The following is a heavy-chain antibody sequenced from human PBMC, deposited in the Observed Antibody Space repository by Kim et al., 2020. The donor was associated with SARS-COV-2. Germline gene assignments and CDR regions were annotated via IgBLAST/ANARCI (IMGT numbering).Heavy chain of an antibody. CDR3: ASHHSSAYYYADN. V-gene: IGHV4-59*13. CDR1: GGSISTYY. D-gene: IGHD3-22*01. CDR2: IYYTGNT. Sequence: SETLSLTCTVSGGSISTYYWSWIRQPPGKGLEWIGYIYYTGNTNHNPSLRSRVTISVDTSKNQFSLKLRSVTAADTAVYYCASHHSSAYYYADNWGQGTLVTVSS. J-gene: IGHJ4*01.